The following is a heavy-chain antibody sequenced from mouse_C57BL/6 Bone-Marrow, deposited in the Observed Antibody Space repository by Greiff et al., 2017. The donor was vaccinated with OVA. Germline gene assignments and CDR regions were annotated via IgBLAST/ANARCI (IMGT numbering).Heavy chain of an antibody. V-gene: IGHV5-17*01. CDR1: GFTFSDYG. D-gene: IGHD1-1*01. CDR2: IRSGSSTI. CDR3: AKSTAVRAMDY. Sequence: EVKLMESGGGLVTPGGSLKLSCAASGFTFSDYGVHWVRQAPEKGLEWVAYIRSGSSTIYYADTVTGRFTSYRDNAKNTLFLQMTSLRSEDTAMYYCAKSTAVRAMDYWGQGTSATVSS. J-gene: IGHJ4*01.